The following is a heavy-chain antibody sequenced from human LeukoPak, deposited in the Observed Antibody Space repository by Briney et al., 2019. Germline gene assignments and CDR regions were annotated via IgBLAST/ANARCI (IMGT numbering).Heavy chain of an antibody. CDR2: INHSGST. D-gene: IGHD1-1*01. J-gene: IGHJ4*02. CDR3: ARKRY. CDR1: GGSFSGYY. Sequence: PSETLSLTCAVYGGSFSGYYWSWIRQPPGKGLEWIGEINHSGSTNYNPSLKSRVTISVDTSKNQFSLKLSPVTAADTAVYYCARKRYWGQGTLVTVSS. V-gene: IGHV4-34*01.